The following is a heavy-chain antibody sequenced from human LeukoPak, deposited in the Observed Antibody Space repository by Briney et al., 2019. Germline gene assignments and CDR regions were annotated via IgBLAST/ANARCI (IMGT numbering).Heavy chain of an antibody. CDR3: ARDKDYYDSIGLSGAFDI. CDR2: IIPIFGTA. V-gene: IGHV1-69*13. D-gene: IGHD3-22*01. J-gene: IGHJ3*02. Sequence: GASVKVSCKASGGTFNSYAISWVRQAPGQGLEWMGGIIPIFGTANYAQKFQGRVTITADESTSTAYMELSSLRSEDTAVYYCARDKDYYDSIGLSGAFDIWGQGTMVTVSS. CDR1: GGTFNSYA.